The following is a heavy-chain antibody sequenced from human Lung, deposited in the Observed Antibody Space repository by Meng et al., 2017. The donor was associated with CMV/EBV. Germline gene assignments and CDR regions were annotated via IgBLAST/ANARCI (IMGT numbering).Heavy chain of an antibody. V-gene: IGHV3-30*02. J-gene: IGHJ4*02. CDR1: GFTFNSFG. CDR3: AKGGDFWSAYQPCDS. CDR2: VRHDGSNT. D-gene: IGHD3-3*01. Sequence: GESXKISCAASGFTFNSFGMHWVRQAPDKGLEWVAFVRHDGSNTYYADSVKGRFTVSRDNSKNTFYLQMYSLRAEDTALYFCAKGGDFWSAYQPCDSWAQGKXVHGSS.